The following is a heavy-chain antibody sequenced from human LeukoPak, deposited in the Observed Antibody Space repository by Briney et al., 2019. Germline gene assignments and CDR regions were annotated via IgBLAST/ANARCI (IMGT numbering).Heavy chain of an antibody. D-gene: IGHD6-13*01. CDR3: ARASAAGRPDY. CDR2: INHSGST. V-gene: IGHV4-34*01. J-gene: IGHJ4*02. CDR1: GGSFSGYY. Sequence: SETLSLTCAVYGGSFSGYYWSWIRQPPGKGLEWIGEINHSGSTNYNPSLKSRVTISVDTSKNQFSLKLSSVTAADTAVYYCARASAAGRPDYWGQGTLVTVSS.